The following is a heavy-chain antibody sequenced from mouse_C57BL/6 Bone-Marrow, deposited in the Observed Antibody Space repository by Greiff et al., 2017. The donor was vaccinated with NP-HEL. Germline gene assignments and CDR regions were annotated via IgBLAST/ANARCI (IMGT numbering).Heavy chain of an antibody. CDR1: GFNIKDYY. CDR3: ASWPRFAY. J-gene: IGHJ3*01. CDR2: IDPEDGET. Sequence: VQLKQSGAELVKPGASVKLSCTASGFNIKDYYMHWVQQSTEQGLEWIGRIDPEDGETKSAHKVPGKATITADTSSNTAYLQLSSLTSEYTAVYYWASWPRFAYWGQGTLVTVSA. V-gene: IGHV14-2*01.